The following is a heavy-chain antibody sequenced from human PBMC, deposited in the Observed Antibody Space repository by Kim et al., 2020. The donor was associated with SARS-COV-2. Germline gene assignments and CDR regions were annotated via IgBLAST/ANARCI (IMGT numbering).Heavy chain of an antibody. CDR2: IYPGDSDT. Sequence: GESLKISCKGSGYSFTSYWIGWVRQMPGKGLEWMGIIYPGDSDTRYSPSFQGQVTISADKSISTAYLQWSSLKASDTAMYYCARPFTFGGAWWAFDFWGQGTMVTVSS. D-gene: IGHD3-16*01. J-gene: IGHJ3*01. CDR1: GYSFTSYW. CDR3: ARPFTFGGAWWAFDF. V-gene: IGHV5-51*01.